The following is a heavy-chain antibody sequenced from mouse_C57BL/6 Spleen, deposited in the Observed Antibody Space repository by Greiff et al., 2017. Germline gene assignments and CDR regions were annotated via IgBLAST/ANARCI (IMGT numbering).Heavy chain of an antibody. CDR2: ISSGGSTI. V-gene: IGHV5-17*01. J-gene: IGHJ1*03. Sequence: EVQLVEPGGGLVKPGGSLKLSCAASGFTFSDYGMHWVRQAPGKGLEWVADISSGGSTIYYADTVKGRFTISRDNSKNTLLLQMTSMRSDDTAMYYCTEPYGRLPWYFDVWGTGTTVTVSS. CDR1: GFTFSDYG. D-gene: IGHD1-1*01. CDR3: TEPYGRLPWYFDV.